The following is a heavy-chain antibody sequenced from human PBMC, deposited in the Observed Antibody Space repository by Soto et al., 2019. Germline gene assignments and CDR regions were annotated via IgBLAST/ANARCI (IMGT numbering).Heavy chain of an antibody. V-gene: IGHV6-1*01. CDR1: GDSVSTNSAT. Sequence: QVQLQQSGPGLVKPSQTLSLTCAISGDSVSTNSATWDWLRQSPSRGLEWLGRTYYRSKWYNDYAVSVKGRITINPDTSNNQLSLQLNSVTPDDTAVYYCARLIGNSWLDSWGQGTLVTVSS. CDR3: ARLIGNSWLDS. J-gene: IGHJ5*01. CDR2: TYYRSKWYN. D-gene: IGHD2-8*01.